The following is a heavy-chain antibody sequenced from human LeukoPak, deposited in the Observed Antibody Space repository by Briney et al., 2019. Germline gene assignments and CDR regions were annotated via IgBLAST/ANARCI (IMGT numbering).Heavy chain of an antibody. Sequence: SVKVSCKASGGTFSSYAISWVRQAPGQGLEWMRGIIPIFGTANYAQKFEGRVTITADESTSTACMEMRRLRYEDTAVYYCASNGIAAAGNVWYFDYWGQGTLVTVSS. CDR1: GGTFSSYA. CDR3: ASNGIAAAGNVWYFDY. J-gene: IGHJ4*02. V-gene: IGHV1-69*01. CDR2: IIPIFGTA. D-gene: IGHD6-13*01.